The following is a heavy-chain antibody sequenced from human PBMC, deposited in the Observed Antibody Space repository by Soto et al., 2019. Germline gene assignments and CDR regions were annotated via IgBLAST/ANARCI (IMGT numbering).Heavy chain of an antibody. Sequence: GGSLRLSCAASGFTFSSYGMHWVRQAPGKGLEWVAVIWYDGSNKYCADSVKGRFTISRDNSKNTLYLQMNSLRAEDTAVYYCARDKYSGYNDAFDIWGQGTMVTVSS. CDR2: IWYDGSNK. V-gene: IGHV3-33*01. CDR3: ARDKYSGYNDAFDI. CDR1: GFTFSSYG. D-gene: IGHD5-12*01. J-gene: IGHJ3*02.